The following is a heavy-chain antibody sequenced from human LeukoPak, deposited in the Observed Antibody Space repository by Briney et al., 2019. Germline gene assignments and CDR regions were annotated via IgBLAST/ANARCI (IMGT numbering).Heavy chain of an antibody. D-gene: IGHD4-17*01. CDR1: GFTFSGYW. CDR3: ARNPTVTALYYFDY. Sequence: GGSLRLSCAASGFTFSGYWMSWVRQAPGKGLEWVANIKQDGSEKYYVDSVKGRFTISRDNAKNSLYLQMNSLRAEDTAVYYCARNPTVTALYYFDYWGQGTLVTVSS. V-gene: IGHV3-7*01. J-gene: IGHJ4*02. CDR2: IKQDGSEK.